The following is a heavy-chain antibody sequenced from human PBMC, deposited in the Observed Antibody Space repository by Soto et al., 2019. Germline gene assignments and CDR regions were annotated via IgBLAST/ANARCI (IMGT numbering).Heavy chain of an antibody. CDR2: IYSGGST. CDR1: GFTVSSNY. J-gene: IGHJ6*03. D-gene: IGHD3-9*01. CDR3: ARMVYVDILTGYYLPYYYYMDV. V-gene: IGHV3-66*01. Sequence: PGGSLRLSCAASGFTVSSNYMSWVRQAPGKGLEWVSVIYSGGSTYYADSVKGRFTISRDNSKNTLYLQMNSLRAEDTAVYYCARMVYVDILTGYYLPYYYYMDVWGKGTTVTVSS.